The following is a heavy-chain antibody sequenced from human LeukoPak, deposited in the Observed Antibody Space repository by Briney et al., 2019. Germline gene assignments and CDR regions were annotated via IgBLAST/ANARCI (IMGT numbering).Heavy chain of an antibody. V-gene: IGHV1-69*13. D-gene: IGHD2-15*01. CDR3: ARGIHQRSGSCYPY. Sequence: SVKVSCKASGGTFSSYAISWVRQAPGQGLKWMGGIIPIFGTANYAQKFQGRVTITADESTSTAYMELSSLRSEDTAVYYCARGIHQRSGSCYPYWGQGTLVTVSS. CDR2: IIPIFGTA. CDR1: GGTFSSYA. J-gene: IGHJ4*02.